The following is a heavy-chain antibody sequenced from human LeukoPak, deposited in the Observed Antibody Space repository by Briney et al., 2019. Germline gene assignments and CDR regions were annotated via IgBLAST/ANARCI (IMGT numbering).Heavy chain of an antibody. J-gene: IGHJ6*02. CDR2: TYYRSKWYN. CDR3: ARDRRGEDITMVRGVGYYYYGMDV. Sequence: SQTLSLTCAISGDSVSSNSAAWNWIRQSPSRGLEWLGRTYYRSKWYNDYAVSVKSRIIINPDTSKNQFSLQLNSVTPEDTAVYYCARDRRGEDITMVRGVGYYYYGMDVWGQGTTVTVSS. D-gene: IGHD3-10*01. V-gene: IGHV6-1*01. CDR1: GDSVSSNSAA.